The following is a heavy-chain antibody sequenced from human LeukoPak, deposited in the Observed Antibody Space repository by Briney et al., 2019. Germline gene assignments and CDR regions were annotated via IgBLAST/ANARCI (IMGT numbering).Heavy chain of an antibody. CDR2: INTNTGNP. CDR1: GYTFTSYY. Sequence: ASVKVSCKASGYTFTSYYMHWVRQAPGQGLEWMGWINTNTGNPTYAQGFTGRFVFSLDTFVSTAYLQISSLKADDTAVYYCARVPFVVVGVTGSWFDPWGQGTLVTVSS. J-gene: IGHJ5*02. V-gene: IGHV7-4-1*02. D-gene: IGHD2-2*01. CDR3: ARVPFVVVGVTGSWFDP.